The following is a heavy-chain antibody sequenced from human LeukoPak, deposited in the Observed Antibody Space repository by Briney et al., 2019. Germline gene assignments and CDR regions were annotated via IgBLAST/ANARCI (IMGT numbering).Heavy chain of an antibody. J-gene: IGHJ6*03. CDR2: IIAIFGTA. V-gene: IGHV1-69*13. Sequence: SVKVSCKASGGTFSSYAISWVRQAPGQGLEWMGGIIAIFGTANYAQKFQGRVTITADESTSTAYMELSSLRSEDTAVYYCAREEGSGGSGISNYYYYMDVWGKGTTVTVSS. CDR1: GGTFSSYA. CDR3: AREEGSGGSGISNYYYYMDV. D-gene: IGHD3-10*01.